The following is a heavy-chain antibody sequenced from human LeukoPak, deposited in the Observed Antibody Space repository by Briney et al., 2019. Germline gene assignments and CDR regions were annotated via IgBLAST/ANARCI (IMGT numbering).Heavy chain of an antibody. J-gene: IGHJ5*02. V-gene: IGHV4-34*01. D-gene: IGHD3-10*01. CDR2: INHSGST. CDR3: ARGIGSWFDP. Sequence: SETLSLTCAVYGGSFSGYYWSWIRQPPGKGLEWIGEINHSGSTNYNPSLKSRVTISVDTSKNLFSLKLSSVTAADTAVYYCARGIGSWFDPWGQGTLVTVSS. CDR1: GGSFSGYY.